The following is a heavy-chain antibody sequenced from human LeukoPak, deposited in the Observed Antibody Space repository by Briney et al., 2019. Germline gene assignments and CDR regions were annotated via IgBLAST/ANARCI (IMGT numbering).Heavy chain of an antibody. CDR1: GGSISSSSYY. J-gene: IGHJ6*03. CDR3: ARDLPHIVELEYYYMDV. Sequence: SETLSLTCTVSGGSISSSSYYWSWIRQPPGKGLEWIGYIYYSGSTNYNPSLKSRVTISVDTSKNQFSLKLSSVTAADTAVYYCARDLPHIVELEYYYMDVWGKGTMVTVSS. D-gene: IGHD2-21*01. V-gene: IGHV4-61*01. CDR2: IYYSGST.